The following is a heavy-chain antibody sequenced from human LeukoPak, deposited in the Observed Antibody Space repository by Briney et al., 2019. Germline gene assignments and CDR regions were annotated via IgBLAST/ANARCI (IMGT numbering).Heavy chain of an antibody. V-gene: IGHV4-39*07. CDR1: GGSISSSSYY. Sequence: SETLSLTCTVSGGSISSSSYYWGWIRQSPGKGLEWIGSIYDSGSTYYNPSLKSRVTISVDTSKNQFSLKLSSVTAADTAVYYCARRPYITMVRGVITGPFDPWGQGTLVTVSS. D-gene: IGHD3-10*01. CDR3: ARRPYITMVRGVITGPFDP. CDR2: IYDSGST. J-gene: IGHJ5*02.